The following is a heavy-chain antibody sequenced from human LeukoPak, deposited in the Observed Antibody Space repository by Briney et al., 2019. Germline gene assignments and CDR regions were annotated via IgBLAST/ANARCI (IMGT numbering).Heavy chain of an antibody. CDR3: VKGFLSATHSVSWAHFDY. D-gene: IGHD2-21*01. V-gene: IGHV3-23*01. CDR2: INGPGYDT. J-gene: IGHJ4*02. Sequence: GGSLRLSCAASGFTFSGYAMSWVRQPPGKGLEWVSSINGPGYDTHYAAAVEVRFTISKDISKSTVILQMNRLRVKSTDVYVCVKGFLSATHSVSWAHFDYWGQGTLVIVSS. CDR1: GFTFSGYA.